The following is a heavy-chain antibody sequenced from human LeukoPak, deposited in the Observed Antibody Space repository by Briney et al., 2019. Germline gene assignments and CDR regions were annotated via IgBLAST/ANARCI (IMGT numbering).Heavy chain of an antibody. CDR2: INHSGST. CDR1: GGSFSGYY. V-gene: IGHV4-34*01. Sequence: SETLSLTCAVYGGSFSGYYWSRIRQPPGKGLEWIGEINHSGSTNYNPSLKSRVTISVDTSKNQFSLKLSSVTAADTAVYYCARPFHPYLLWFGELLWGFDYWGQGTLVTVSS. J-gene: IGHJ4*02. D-gene: IGHD3-10*01. CDR3: ARPFHPYLLWFGELLWGFDY.